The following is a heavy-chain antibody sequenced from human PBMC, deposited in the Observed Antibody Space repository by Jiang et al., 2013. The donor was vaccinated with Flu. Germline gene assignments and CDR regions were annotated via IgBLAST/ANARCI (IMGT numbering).Heavy chain of an antibody. V-gene: IGHV1-2*06. CDR3: ARAASYFDSSASTFDF. Sequence: EVKKPGASVKVSCKASGYSFSVYYVHWVRQAPAQGFEWMGRINPENGGTIYAQKFQDRVTMTGDKSINTAYMELSGLRSDDTAIYYCARAASYFDSSASTFDFWGQGTLVTVSS. J-gene: IGHJ4*02. D-gene: IGHD3-9*01. CDR2: INPENGGT. CDR1: GYSFSVYY.